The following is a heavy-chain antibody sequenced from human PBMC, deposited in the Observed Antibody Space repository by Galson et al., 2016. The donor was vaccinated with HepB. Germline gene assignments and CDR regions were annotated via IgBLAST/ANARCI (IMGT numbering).Heavy chain of an antibody. CDR2: VYRGRA. CDR3: ARAGLGTKASFDY. CDR1: DGSISSNSFS. J-gene: IGHJ4*02. V-gene: IGHV4-39*01. Sequence: LSLTCTVSDGSISSNSFSWGWIRQPPGKGLECIGTVYRGRAYYNPSLEGRVNISVGMSTDLFSLTLTSLPAADTAVYYCARAGLGTKASFDYWGQGTLVAVSS. D-gene: IGHD1-7*01.